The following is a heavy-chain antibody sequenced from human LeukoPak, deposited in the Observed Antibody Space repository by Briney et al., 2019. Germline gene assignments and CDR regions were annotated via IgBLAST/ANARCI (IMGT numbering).Heavy chain of an antibody. CDR1: GGTFSSYA. CDR3: ARDPYGSGSYYNALDY. D-gene: IGHD3-10*01. V-gene: IGHV1-69*13. Sequence: SVKVSCKASGGTFSSYAISWVRQAPGQGLEWMGGIIPIFGTANYAQKFQGRVTITADESTSTAYMELSSLRSEDTAVYYCARDPYGSGSYYNALDYRGQGTLVTVSS. J-gene: IGHJ4*02. CDR2: IIPIFGTA.